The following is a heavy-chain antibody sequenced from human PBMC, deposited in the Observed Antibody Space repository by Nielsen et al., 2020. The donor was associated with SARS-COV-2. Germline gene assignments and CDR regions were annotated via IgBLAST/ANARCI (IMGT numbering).Heavy chain of an antibody. Sequence: GESLKISCEGSGYSFTSYWIGWVRQMPGKGLEWMGIIYPGDSDTRYSPSFQGQVTISADKSISTAYLQWSSLKASDTAMYYCAQGRNYYDSSGYYYDAFDIWGQGTMVTVSS. CDR2: IYPGDSDT. D-gene: IGHD3-22*01. J-gene: IGHJ3*02. CDR1: GYSFTSYW. CDR3: AQGRNYYDSSGYYYDAFDI. V-gene: IGHV5-51*01.